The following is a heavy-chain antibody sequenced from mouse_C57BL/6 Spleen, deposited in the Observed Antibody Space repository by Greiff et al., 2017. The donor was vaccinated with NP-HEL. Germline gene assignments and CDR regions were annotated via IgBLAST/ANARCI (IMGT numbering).Heavy chain of an antibody. D-gene: IGHD1-1*01. CDR2: ISDGGSYT. CDR3: AKESYYYGSSPYAMDY. J-gene: IGHJ4*01. CDR1: GFTFSSYA. V-gene: IGHV5-4*01. Sequence: EVQGVESGGGLVKPGGSLKLSCAASGFTFSSYAMSWVRQTPEKRLEWVATISDGGSYTYYPDNVKGRFTISRDNAKNNLYLQMSHLKSEDTAMYYCAKESYYYGSSPYAMDYWGQGTSVTVSS.